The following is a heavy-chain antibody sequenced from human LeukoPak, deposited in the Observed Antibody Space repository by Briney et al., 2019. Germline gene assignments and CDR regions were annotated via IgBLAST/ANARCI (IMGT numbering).Heavy chain of an antibody. J-gene: IGHJ4*02. Sequence: GGSLRLSCAASGFTFSSYAMHWVRQAPGKGLGWAAVISYDGSNKYYADSVKGRFTISRDNSKNTLYMQMNSLRAEDTAVYYCARDTDSSGYYYVLDYWGQGTLVTVSS. CDR3: ARDTDSSGYYYVLDY. CDR1: GFTFSSYA. V-gene: IGHV3-30-3*01. D-gene: IGHD3-22*01. CDR2: ISYDGSNK.